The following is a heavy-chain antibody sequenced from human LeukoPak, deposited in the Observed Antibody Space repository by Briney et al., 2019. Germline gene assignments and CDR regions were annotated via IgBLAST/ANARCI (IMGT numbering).Heavy chain of an antibody. CDR1: GYTFTGYY. D-gene: IGHD1-26*01. CDR2: INPNSGGT. V-gene: IGHV1-2*02. Sequence: ASVNASCKASGYTFTGYYMHWVRQAPGQGLEWMGWINPNSGGTNYAQKFQGRVTMTRDTSISTAYMELSRLRSDDTAVYYCARGLMGATRFFDYWGQGTLVTVSS. CDR3: ARGLMGATRFFDY. J-gene: IGHJ4*02.